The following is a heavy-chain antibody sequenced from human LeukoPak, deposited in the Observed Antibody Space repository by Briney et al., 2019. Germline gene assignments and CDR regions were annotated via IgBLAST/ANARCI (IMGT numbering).Heavy chain of an antibody. CDR2: INSDGSAT. CDR3: ERDYGA. J-gene: IGHJ5*02. CDR1: GFTFSRYW. Sequence: GGSLRLSCEASGFTFSRYWMHWVRQAPGKGLMWVSRINSDGSATTYADFVKGRFTISRDNAKNTVYLQMNSLRVDDTAVYYCERDYGAWGQGTLVTVSP. V-gene: IGHV3-74*03. D-gene: IGHD4/OR15-4a*01.